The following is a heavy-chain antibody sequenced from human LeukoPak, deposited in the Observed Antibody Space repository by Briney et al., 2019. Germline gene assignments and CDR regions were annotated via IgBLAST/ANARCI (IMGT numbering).Heavy chain of an antibody. D-gene: IGHD1-1*01. V-gene: IGHV3-15*07. J-gene: IGHJ4*02. CDR1: GFTFSSAW. CDR2: IKSKVDGGTT. Sequence: GGSLRLSCAPSGFTFSSAWTRWVRQAPGKGLEWVGRIKSKVDGGTTDYAAPVKGRFTISRDDLENMLYLQMNSLKTEDTAVYYCIADTPPWNPYGLDYWGQGTLVTVSS. CDR3: IADTPPWNPYGLDY.